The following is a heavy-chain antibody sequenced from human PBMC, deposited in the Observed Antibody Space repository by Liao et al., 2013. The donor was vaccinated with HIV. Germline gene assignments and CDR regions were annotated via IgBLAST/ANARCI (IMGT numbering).Heavy chain of an antibody. D-gene: IGHD6-19*01. CDR3: ATGQWPRAFDI. CDR1: GVSISSFY. CDR2: IYTSGST. V-gene: IGHV4-4*07. J-gene: IGHJ3*02. Sequence: QVQLQESGPGLVKPSETLSLTCTVSGVSISSFYWSWIRQPAGKGLEWIGRIYTSGSTNYNPSLKSRVTMSVDTSKNQFSLKLSSVTAADTAVYYCATGQWPRAFDIWGPRGPMVTVSS.